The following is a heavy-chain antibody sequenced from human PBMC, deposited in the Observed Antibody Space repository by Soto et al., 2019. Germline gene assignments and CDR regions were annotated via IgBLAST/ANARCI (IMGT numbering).Heavy chain of an antibody. J-gene: IGHJ6*02. D-gene: IGHD6-13*01. CDR3: ASAGQQGYYYYYGMDV. CDR1: GGSISSYY. CDR2: IYTSGST. Sequence: SETLSLTCTVSGGSISSYYWSWIRQPAGKGLEWIGRIYTSGSTNYNPSLKSRVTMSVDTSKNQFSLKLSSVTAVDTAVYYCASAGQQGYYYYYGMDVRGQGPTVTV. V-gene: IGHV4-4*07.